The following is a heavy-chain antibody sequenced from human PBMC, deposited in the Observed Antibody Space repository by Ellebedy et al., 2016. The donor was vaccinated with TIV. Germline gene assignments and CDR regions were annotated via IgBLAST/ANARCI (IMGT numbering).Heavy chain of an antibody. V-gene: IGHV1-46*04. CDR1: GYTFTSYY. CDR2: INPSGGST. Sequence: AASVKVSCKASGYTFTSYYMHWVRQAPGQGLEWMGIINPSGGSTTYAQKLQGRVTMTRDTYTSTVYMELSSLRSEDTAGYYCARARSSGWLHTPDYWGQGTLISVSS. CDR3: ARARSSGWLHTPDY. D-gene: IGHD6-19*01. J-gene: IGHJ4*02.